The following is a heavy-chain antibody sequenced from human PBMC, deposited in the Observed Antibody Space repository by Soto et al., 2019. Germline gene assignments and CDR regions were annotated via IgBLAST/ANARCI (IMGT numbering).Heavy chain of an antibody. Sequence: ASVKVSCKASGYTFTGYYMHWVRQAPGQGLEWMGWINPNSGGTNYAQKFQGWVTMTRDTSISTAYMELSRLRSDDTAVYYCAREDVVPAAMSHRYSSSWYDLSAFDIWGQGTMVTVSS. CDR3: AREDVVPAAMSHRYSSSWYDLSAFDI. CDR2: INPNSGGT. D-gene: IGHD2-2*01. CDR1: GYTFTGYY. J-gene: IGHJ3*02. V-gene: IGHV1-2*04.